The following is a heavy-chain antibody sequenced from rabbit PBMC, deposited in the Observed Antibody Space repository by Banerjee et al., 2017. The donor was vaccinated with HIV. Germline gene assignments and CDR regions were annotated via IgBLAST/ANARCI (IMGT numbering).Heavy chain of an antibody. D-gene: IGHD6-1*01. CDR3: ARDVVAGDGYAL. J-gene: IGHJ3*01. Sequence: QEQLVESGGGLVTLGGSLKLSCKASGIDFSTYGITWVRQAPGKGLEWIAYIYPDYGTTDYATWAKGRFTISLDNAQNTVFLQMTSLTAADTATYFCARDVVAGDGYALWGQGTLVTVS. CDR1: GIDFSTYG. CDR2: IYPDYGTT. V-gene: IGHV1S47*01.